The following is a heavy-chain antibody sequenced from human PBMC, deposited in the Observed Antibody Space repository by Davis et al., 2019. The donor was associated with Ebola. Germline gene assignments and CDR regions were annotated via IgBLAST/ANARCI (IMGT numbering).Heavy chain of an antibody. Sequence: GESLKISCAASGFTFSSYAMHWVRQAPGKGLEWVALISYDGSDKYYADPVKGRFTFSRDNSENTLYLQMNSLRPEDTAVYYCAREIPSGLVYLDYWGQGTLVTVSS. CDR2: ISYDGSDK. CDR3: AREIPSGLVYLDY. CDR1: GFTFSSYA. D-gene: IGHD3/OR15-3a*01. V-gene: IGHV3-30-3*01. J-gene: IGHJ4*02.